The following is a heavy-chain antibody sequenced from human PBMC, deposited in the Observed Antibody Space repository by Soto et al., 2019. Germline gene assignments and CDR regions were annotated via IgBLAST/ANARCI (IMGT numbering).Heavy chain of an antibody. Sequence: PSETLSLTCAVYGGSFSGYYWSWIRQPPGKGLEWIGEINHSGSTNYNPSLKSRVTISVDTSKNQFSLKLSSVTAADTAVYYCARVSGLELPFDPWGQGTLVTVSS. CDR3: ARVSGLELPFDP. CDR1: GGSFSGYY. J-gene: IGHJ5*02. D-gene: IGHD1-7*01. CDR2: INHSGST. V-gene: IGHV4-34*01.